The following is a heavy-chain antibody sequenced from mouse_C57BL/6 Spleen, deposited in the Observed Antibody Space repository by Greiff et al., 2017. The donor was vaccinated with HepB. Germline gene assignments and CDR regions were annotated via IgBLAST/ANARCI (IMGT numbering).Heavy chain of an antibody. V-gene: IGHV2-2*01. CDR1: GFSLTSYG. J-gene: IGHJ4*01. Sequence: VQLKESGPGLVQPSQSLSITCTVSGFSLTSYGVHWVRQSPGKGLEWLGVIWSGGSTDYNAAFISRLSISKDNSKSQVFFKMNSLQADDTAIYYCARNTPGDYYAMDYWGQGTSVTVSS. CDR3: ARNTPGDYYAMDY. CDR2: IWSGGST.